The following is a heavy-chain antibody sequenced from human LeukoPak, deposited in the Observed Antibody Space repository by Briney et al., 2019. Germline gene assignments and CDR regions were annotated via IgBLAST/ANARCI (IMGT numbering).Heavy chain of an antibody. CDR1: GGSVSSGSYY. J-gene: IGHJ5*02. D-gene: IGHD3-10*01. CDR3: ARDVGFEGSGMSWFDP. Sequence: SETLSLTCTVSGGSVSSGSYYWGWIRQPPGKGLEWIGYIYYSGSTNYNPSLKSRVTISVDTSKNQFSLKLSSVTAADTAVYYCARDVGFEGSGMSWFDPWGQGTLVTVSS. V-gene: IGHV4-61*01. CDR2: IYYSGST.